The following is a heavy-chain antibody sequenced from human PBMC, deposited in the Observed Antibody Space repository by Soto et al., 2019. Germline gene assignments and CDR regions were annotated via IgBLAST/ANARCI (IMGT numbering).Heavy chain of an antibody. CDR3: AKDRIEYDSSEPLFDY. V-gene: IGHV3-23*01. J-gene: IGHJ4*02. Sequence: EVQLLESGGGLVQPGGSLRLSCAASGFTFSSYAMSWVRQAPGKGLEWVSAISGSGGSTYYADSVKGRFTISRDNSKNTLYLQMNSLRAEDTAVYYCAKDRIEYDSSEPLFDYLGQGTPGTVSS. CDR1: GFTFSSYA. D-gene: IGHD3-22*01. CDR2: ISGSGGST.